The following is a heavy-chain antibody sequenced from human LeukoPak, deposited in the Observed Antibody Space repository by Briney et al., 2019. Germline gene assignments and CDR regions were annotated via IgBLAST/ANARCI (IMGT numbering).Heavy chain of an antibody. Sequence: SETLSLTCTVSGASVSNYYWSWIRQPPGKGLEWIGYIYYSGSTNYNPSLKSRVTISVDTSKNQFSLKLSSVTAADTAVYYCARDSGEKQWLVYDYWGQGTLVTVSS. V-gene: IGHV4-59*02. CDR1: GASVSNYY. CDR2: IYYSGST. CDR3: ARDSGEKQWLVYDY. D-gene: IGHD6-19*01. J-gene: IGHJ4*02.